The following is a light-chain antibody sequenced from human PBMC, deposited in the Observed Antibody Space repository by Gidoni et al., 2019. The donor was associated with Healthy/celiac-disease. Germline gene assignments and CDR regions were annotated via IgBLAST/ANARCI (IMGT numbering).Light chain of an antibody. CDR2: DAS. J-gene: IGKJ4*01. CDR1: QDISNY. Sequence: DIQMTQSPSSLSASVGDRVTITCQASQDISNYLYWYQQKPGKAPKLLIYDASNLETGVPSRFSGSGSGTDFTFTISSLQPEDIATYYCQQYDHLPLTFGGGTKVEIK. V-gene: IGKV1-33*01. CDR3: QQYDHLPLT.